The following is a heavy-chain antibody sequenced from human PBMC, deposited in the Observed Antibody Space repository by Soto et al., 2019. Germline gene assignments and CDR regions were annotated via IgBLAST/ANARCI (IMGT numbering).Heavy chain of an antibody. D-gene: IGHD6-6*01. CDR2: IYYSGST. CDR3: ARDHSSSSHWFDP. J-gene: IGHJ5*02. CDR1: GGSISSGDYY. V-gene: IGHV4-30-4*01. Sequence: PSETLSLTCTVSGGSISSGDYYWSWIRQPPGKGLEWIGYIYYSGSTYYNPSLKSRVTISVDTSKNQFSLKLSSVTAADTAVYYCARDHSSSSHWFDPWGQGTLVTVS.